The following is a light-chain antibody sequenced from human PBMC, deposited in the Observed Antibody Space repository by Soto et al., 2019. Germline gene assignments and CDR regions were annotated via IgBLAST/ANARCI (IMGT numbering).Light chain of an antibody. Sequence: EIVLTQSPAILSLSPGERATFSCRASQSVSRNLDWYQHKPGQTPRLLIYDASNRATGIPVRFSGSGSGTDFTLTISGLEPEDFAVYYCQQRSNELSFGPGTNVDIK. CDR1: QSVSRN. CDR2: DAS. J-gene: IGKJ3*01. CDR3: QQRSNELS. V-gene: IGKV3-11*01.